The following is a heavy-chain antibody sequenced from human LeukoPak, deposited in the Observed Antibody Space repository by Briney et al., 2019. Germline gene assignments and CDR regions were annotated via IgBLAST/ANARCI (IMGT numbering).Heavy chain of an antibody. CDR1: GGSISSYY. J-gene: IGHJ4*02. V-gene: IGHV4-4*07. CDR2: IYTSGST. Sequence: SETLSLTCTVSGGSISSYYWSWIRQPAGKGLEWIGRIYTSGSTNYNPSLKSRVTMSVDTSKNQFSLKLSSVTAADTAVYYCARHRRGYSYAPFDYWGQGTLVTVSS. D-gene: IGHD5-18*01. CDR3: ARHRRGYSYAPFDY.